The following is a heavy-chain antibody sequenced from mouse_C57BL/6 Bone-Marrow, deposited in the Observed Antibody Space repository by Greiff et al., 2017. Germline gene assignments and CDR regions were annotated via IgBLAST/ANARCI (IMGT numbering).Heavy chain of an antibody. CDR3: EGGGSSYWVAY. V-gene: IGHV10-1*01. CDR2: IRSKSNNYAT. Sequence: EVQRVESGGGLVQPKGSLKLSCAASGFSFNTYAMNWVRQAPGKGLEWVARIRSKSNNYATYYADSVKDRFTISRDDSESTLYLHMNNFKTADTAMSYCEGGGSSYWVAYWGQGTLVTVSA. J-gene: IGHJ3*01. D-gene: IGHD1-1*01. CDR1: GFSFNTYA.